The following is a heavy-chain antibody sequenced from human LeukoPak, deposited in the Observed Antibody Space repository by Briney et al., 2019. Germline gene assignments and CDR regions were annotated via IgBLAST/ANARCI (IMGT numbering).Heavy chain of an antibody. V-gene: IGHV4-39*01. CDR2: INHSGST. CDR3: AKHYMGSSYNRALDY. D-gene: IGHD3-10*01. CDR1: GGSISSSSYY. J-gene: IGHJ4*02. Sequence: SETLSLTCTVSGGSISSSSYYWGWIRQPPGKGLEWIGKINHSGSTNYNPSLKSLVTISVDTSKNQFSLKLSSVTAADTAIYYCAKHYMGSSYNRALDYWGQGTLVTVSS.